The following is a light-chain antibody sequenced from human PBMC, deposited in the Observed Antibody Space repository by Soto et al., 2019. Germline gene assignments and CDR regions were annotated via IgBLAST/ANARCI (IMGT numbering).Light chain of an antibody. CDR1: SSDVGGYNY. Sequence: QSVLTQPASVSGSPGHALTISCTGTSSDVGGYNYVSWYQQHPGKAPKLMIYDVSNRPSGVSNRFSGSKSGNTASLTISGLQAEDEADYYCSSYTSSSTLYVCGTGTKVTVL. V-gene: IGLV2-14*01. J-gene: IGLJ1*01. CDR3: SSYTSSSTLYV. CDR2: DVS.